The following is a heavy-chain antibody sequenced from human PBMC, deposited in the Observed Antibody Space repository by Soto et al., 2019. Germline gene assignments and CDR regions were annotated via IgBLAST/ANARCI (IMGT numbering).Heavy chain of an antibody. CDR3: ARVVRVKRYELWLYYFDY. J-gene: IGHJ4*02. Sequence: QVQLQESGPGLVKPSQTLSLTCTVSGGSISSGGYYWSWIRQHPGKGLEWIGYIYYSGSTYYNQSLKSRVTISVDTSKNQFSLKLSSVTAADTAVYYCARVVRVKRYELWLYYFDYWGQGTLVTVSS. CDR2: IYYSGST. V-gene: IGHV4-31*03. D-gene: IGHD5-18*01. CDR1: GGSISSGGYY.